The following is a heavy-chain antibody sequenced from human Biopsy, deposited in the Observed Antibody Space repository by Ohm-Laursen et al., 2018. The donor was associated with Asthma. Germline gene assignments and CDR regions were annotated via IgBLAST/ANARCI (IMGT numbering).Heavy chain of an antibody. D-gene: IGHD2-21*02. J-gene: IGHJ6*02. CDR1: GFTFRSYG. Sequence: SLRLSCAASGFTFRSYGMHWVRQAPGKGLEWVAFLSYDGSNKYYGDSVEGRFTISRDNSKNTLYLQMDSLRAEDAAVYYCASYEVVTAILPMDVWGQGTTVTVSS. CDR2: LSYDGSNK. CDR3: ASYEVVTAILPMDV. V-gene: IGHV3-30*03.